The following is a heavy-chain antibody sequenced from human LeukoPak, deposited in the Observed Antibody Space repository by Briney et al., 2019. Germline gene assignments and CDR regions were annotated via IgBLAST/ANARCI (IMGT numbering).Heavy chain of an antibody. Sequence: QPGGSLRLSCAASGFTFSSYAMSWVRQAPGKGLEWVSAISGSGGSTYYADSVKGRFTISRDNAKNSLYLQMNSLRAEDTAVYYCARDPSPYPGSLVQRFDYWGQGTLVTVSS. CDR2: ISGSGGST. J-gene: IGHJ4*02. CDR3: ARDPSPYPGSLVQRFDY. D-gene: IGHD6-13*01. CDR1: GFTFSSYA. V-gene: IGHV3-23*01.